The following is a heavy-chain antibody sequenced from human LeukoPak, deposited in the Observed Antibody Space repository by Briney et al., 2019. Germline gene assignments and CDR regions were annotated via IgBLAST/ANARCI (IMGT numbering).Heavy chain of an antibody. CDR2: INPNSGGT. V-gene: IGHV1-2*02. J-gene: IGHJ6*03. CDR1: GYTFTGYY. Sequence: ASVKVSCKASGYTFTGYYMHWVRQAPGQGLEWMGWINPNSGGTNYAQKFQGRVTMTRNTSISTAYMGLSSLRSEDTAVYYCARGRVTTYYYYMDVWGKGTTVTISS. CDR3: ARGRVTTYYYYMDV. D-gene: IGHD4-11*01.